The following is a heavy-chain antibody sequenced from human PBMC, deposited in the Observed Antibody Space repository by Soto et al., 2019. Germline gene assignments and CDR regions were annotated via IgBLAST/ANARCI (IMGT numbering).Heavy chain of an antibody. CDR3: ARTWAVRAFDY. D-gene: IGHD3-10*01. J-gene: IGHJ4*02. CDR1: GFSLSTSGVG. Sequence: QITLKESGPTLVKPTQTLTLTCTFSGFSLSTSGVGVGWIRQPPGKALEWLTLIYWDDDKRYSPSLKSRLTITKDTSKNHVVLTMTNMDPVDTATYYCARTWAVRAFDYWGQGTLFTVSS. V-gene: IGHV2-5*02. CDR2: IYWDDDK.